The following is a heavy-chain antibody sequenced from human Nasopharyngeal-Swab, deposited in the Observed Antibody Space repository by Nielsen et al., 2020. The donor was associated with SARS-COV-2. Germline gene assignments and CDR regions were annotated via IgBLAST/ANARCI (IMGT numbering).Heavy chain of an antibody. D-gene: IGHD2-15*01. J-gene: IGHJ3*02. CDR2: IDTTGDT. V-gene: IGHV3-13*01. Sequence: RGSLRLSCAASGFTFSSFEMHWVRQVSGKGLEWVSAIDTTGDTYYPDSVKGRFTISRENAKNSLFLQINSLRVEDTAMYYCARGDGIYCGGGNCYAVDPFEIWGQGTMVTVSS. CDR1: GFTFSSFE. CDR3: ARGDGIYCGGGNCYAVDPFEI.